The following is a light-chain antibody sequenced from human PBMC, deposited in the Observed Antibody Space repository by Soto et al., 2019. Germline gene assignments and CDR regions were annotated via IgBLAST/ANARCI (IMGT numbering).Light chain of an antibody. Sequence: IVLTQSPGTLSLSPGERATLSCRASQSVSAGYFAWYQQKPGQAPRLLIYGASSRATAIPDRFSGSGSGTDFTLTISRLEPEDFAVHFCQQYSSSPWTFGQGTKVDIK. CDR1: QSVSAGY. J-gene: IGKJ1*01. CDR2: GAS. CDR3: QQYSSSPWT. V-gene: IGKV3-20*01.